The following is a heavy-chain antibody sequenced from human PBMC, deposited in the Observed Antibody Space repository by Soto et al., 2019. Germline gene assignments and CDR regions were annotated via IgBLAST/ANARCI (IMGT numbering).Heavy chain of an antibody. J-gene: IGHJ4*02. Sequence: SETLSLTCTVSGDSISSSYWNWIRQPPGKGQEWIGYIYYSGSTNYNPSLKSRVTISVDTSKNQFSLKLNSVTAADTAVYYCARLPQGRGWPLFDYWGQGTLVTVS. D-gene: IGHD3-10*01. CDR3: ARLPQGRGWPLFDY. CDR1: GDSISSSY. CDR2: IYYSGST. V-gene: IGHV4-59*08.